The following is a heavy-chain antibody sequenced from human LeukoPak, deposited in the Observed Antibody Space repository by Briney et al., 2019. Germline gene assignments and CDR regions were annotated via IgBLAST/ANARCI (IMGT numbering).Heavy chain of an antibody. CDR2: ISPNSGGT. CDR3: ARGVGYCSSTSCYAHYHGMDV. Sequence: ASVKVSCKASGYTFTDYYIHWVRQAPGQGLEWMGWISPNSGGTKYAQKFQGRVTMTRDTSISTAYMELTRLGFDDTAVFYCARGVGYCSSTSCYAHYHGMDVWGQGTTVTVSS. D-gene: IGHD2-2*01. J-gene: IGHJ6*02. V-gene: IGHV1-2*02. CDR1: GYTFTDYY.